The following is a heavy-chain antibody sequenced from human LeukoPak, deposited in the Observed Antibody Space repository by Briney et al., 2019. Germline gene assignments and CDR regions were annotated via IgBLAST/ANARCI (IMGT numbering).Heavy chain of an antibody. Sequence: GGSLRLSCAASGFTFSSYWMSWVRQSPGKGLEWVANIKQDGSEKYYVDSVKGRFTISRDNAKNSLYLQMNSLRAEDTAVCYCARALWFGELDDYWGQGTLVTVSS. J-gene: IGHJ4*02. D-gene: IGHD3-10*01. CDR2: IKQDGSEK. CDR1: GFTFSSYW. CDR3: ARALWFGELDDY. V-gene: IGHV3-7*01.